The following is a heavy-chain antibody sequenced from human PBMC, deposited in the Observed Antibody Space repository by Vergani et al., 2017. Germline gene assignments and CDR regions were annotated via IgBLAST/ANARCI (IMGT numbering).Heavy chain of an antibody. Sequence: EVQLVESGGGVVQPGGSLRLSCAASGFTFSSYAMSWVRQAPGKGLEWVSAISGSGGSTYYADSVKGRFTISRDNSKNTLYLQMNSLRAEDTAVYYCAKDRSSRITIFGVVIPHYYGMDVWGQGTTVTVSS. CDR1: GFTFSSYA. V-gene: IGHV3-23*04. CDR2: ISGSGGST. CDR3: AKDRSSRITIFGVVIPHYYGMDV. J-gene: IGHJ6*02. D-gene: IGHD3-3*01.